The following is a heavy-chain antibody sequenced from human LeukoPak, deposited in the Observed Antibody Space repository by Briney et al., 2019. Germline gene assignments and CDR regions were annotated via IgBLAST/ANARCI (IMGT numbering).Heavy chain of an antibody. CDR1: GFTFSSHW. D-gene: IGHD3-3*01. Sequence: GSLRLSCAASGFTFSSHWMHWVRQTPGKGLEWVSGISDSGGSTYHADSVKGRFTISRDNSKNTLYLQMNSLRAEDTAVYYCARDNRITIFGVAEYYYGMDVWGQGTTVTVSS. CDR2: ISDSGGST. V-gene: IGHV3-23*01. CDR3: ARDNRITIFGVAEYYYGMDV. J-gene: IGHJ6*02.